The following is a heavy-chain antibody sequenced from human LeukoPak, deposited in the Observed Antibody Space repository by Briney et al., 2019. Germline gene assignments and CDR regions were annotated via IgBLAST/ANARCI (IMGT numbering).Heavy chain of an antibody. CDR3: ARGSTRPHYYDSSGYHFDY. Sequence: PSETLSLTCTVSGGSISSSSYYWGWIRQPPGKGLEWIGSIYYSGSTYYNPSLKSRVTISVDTSKNQFSLKLSSVTAADTAVYYCARGSTRPHYYDSSGYHFDYWGQGTLVTVSS. J-gene: IGHJ4*02. V-gene: IGHV4-39*07. CDR2: IYYSGST. CDR1: GGSISSSSYY. D-gene: IGHD3-22*01.